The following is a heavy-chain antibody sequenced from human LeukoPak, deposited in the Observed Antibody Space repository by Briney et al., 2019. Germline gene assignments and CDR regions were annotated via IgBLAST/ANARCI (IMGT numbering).Heavy chain of an antibody. J-gene: IGHJ4*02. Sequence: HPGRSLRLSCAASGFVFRNYAMHWVRQAPGKGLEWVAVISYDGSHKYYKDSVKGRFTISRDNSKNTLYLQMDSLRAEDTAVYYCAREDYGNYFFTFWGQGTLVTVPS. D-gene: IGHD4-11*01. CDR3: AREDYGNYFFTF. CDR2: ISYDGSHK. CDR1: GFVFRNYA. V-gene: IGHV3-30-3*01.